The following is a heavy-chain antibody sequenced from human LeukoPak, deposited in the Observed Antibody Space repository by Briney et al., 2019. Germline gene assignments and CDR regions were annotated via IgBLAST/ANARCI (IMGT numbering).Heavy chain of an antibody. CDR2: ISYSGTT. J-gene: IGHJ5*02. CDR1: SASITSSPYF. CDR3: ARGSSGYSNWFDP. V-gene: IGHV4-39*01. D-gene: IGHD3-22*01. Sequence: PETLSLTCTVSSASITSSPYFWGWIRQSPGKGLEWIGSISYSGTTYYNPSLKSRVTISVDTSKNQFSLKLSSVTAADTAVYYCARGSSGYSNWFDPWGQGTLVTVSS.